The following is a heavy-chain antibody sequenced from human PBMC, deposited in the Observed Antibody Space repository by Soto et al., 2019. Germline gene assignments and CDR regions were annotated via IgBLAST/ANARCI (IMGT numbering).Heavy chain of an antibody. J-gene: IGHJ4*02. D-gene: IGHD2-15*01. CDR1: GGTFSSYA. V-gene: IGHV1-69*13. CDR3: ARLAPDLAATDY. Sequence: SVKVSCKASGGTFSSYAISWVRQAPGQGLEWMGGITPIFGTANYAQKFQGRVTITADESTSTAYMELSSLRSEDTAVYYCARLAPDLAATDYWGQGTLVTVSS. CDR2: ITPIFGTA.